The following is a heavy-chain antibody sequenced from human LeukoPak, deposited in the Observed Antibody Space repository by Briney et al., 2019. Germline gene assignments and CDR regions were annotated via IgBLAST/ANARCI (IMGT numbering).Heavy chain of an antibody. CDR2: IIPIFGTA. J-gene: IGHJ4*02. V-gene: IGHV1-69*05. CDR1: GGTFSSYA. D-gene: IGHD3-9*01. CDR3: ARHGYYDILTGPNGLDY. Sequence: ASVKVSCKASGGTFSSYAISWVRQAPGQGLGWMGGIIPIFGTANYAQKFQGRVTITTDESTSTAYMELSSLRSEDTAVYYCARHGYYDILTGPNGLDYWGQGTLVTVSS.